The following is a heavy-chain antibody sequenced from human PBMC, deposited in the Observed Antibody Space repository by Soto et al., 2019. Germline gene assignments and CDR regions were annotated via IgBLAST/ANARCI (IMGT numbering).Heavy chain of an antibody. CDR3: VKDGGYCSSSTCYSPRNHYFDS. CDR1: GFIFSDYW. CDR2: IKFDGSEK. V-gene: IGHV3-7*03. Sequence: GGSLRLYCAASGFIFSDYWMSWVRQAPGKGPEWVANIKFDGSEKQYVDSVRGRFTISRDNSRNSLFLQMNSLRAGDTAVYYCVKDGGYCSSSTCYSPRNHYFDSWGQGTLVTVSS. J-gene: IGHJ4*02. D-gene: IGHD2-2*01.